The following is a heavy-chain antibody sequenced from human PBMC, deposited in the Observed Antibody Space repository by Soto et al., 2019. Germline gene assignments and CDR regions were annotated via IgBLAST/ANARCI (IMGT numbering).Heavy chain of an antibody. CDR2: ISASASGSATAT. D-gene: IGHD3-10*01. Sequence: DVQLLESGGGLVQPGGSLRLSCGASGFTFSSYAMSWLRQAPGKGLEWVSVISASASGSATATYYADSVKGRFATSRDNLQNTLFSKMNNVGAADTAFFYWATHPGGGGYWGQGTLVTVSS. V-gene: IGHV3-23*01. CDR1: GFTFSSYA. CDR3: ATHPGGGGY. J-gene: IGHJ4*02.